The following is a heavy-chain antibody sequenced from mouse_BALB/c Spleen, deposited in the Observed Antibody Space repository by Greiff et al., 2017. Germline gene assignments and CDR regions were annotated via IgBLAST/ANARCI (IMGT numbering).Heavy chain of an antibody. J-gene: IGHJ3*01. CDR2: IWSGGST. V-gene: IGHV2-2*02. CDR1: GFSLTSYG. CDR3: ARNGYDYDLFAY. Sequence: VKLMESGPGLVQPSQSLSITCTVSGFSLTSYGVHWVRQSPGKGLEWLGVIWSGGSTDYNAAFISRLSISKDNSKSQVFFKMNSLQANDTAIYYCARNGYDYDLFAYWGQGTLVTVSA. D-gene: IGHD2-4*01.